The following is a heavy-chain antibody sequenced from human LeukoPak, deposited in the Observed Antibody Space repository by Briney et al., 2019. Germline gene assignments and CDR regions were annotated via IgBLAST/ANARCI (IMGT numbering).Heavy chain of an antibody. CDR1: GFTFSTYW. V-gene: IGHV3-7*01. J-gene: IGHJ4*02. D-gene: IGHD2-2*01. Sequence: GGSLRLSCEASGFTFSTYWMNWVRQAPGKGLEWVASINPDGSEKYYVDSVKGRFTISRDSAKNSLSLQMNSLRAEDTALYYCARAGFLITSTFRHWGQGTLVTVSS. CDR2: INPDGSEK. CDR3: ARAGFLITSTFRH.